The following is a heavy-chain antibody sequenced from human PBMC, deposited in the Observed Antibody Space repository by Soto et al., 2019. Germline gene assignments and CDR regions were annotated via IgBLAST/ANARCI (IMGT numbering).Heavy chain of an antibody. CDR3: AKHWFGELAHFEY. J-gene: IGHJ4*02. V-gene: IGHV3-23*01. D-gene: IGHD3-10*01. CDR2: ISGTGAGT. Sequence: EVEMLESGGGLVQPGGSLGLSCAASGFTFSSYAMSWVRQAPGKGLEWVSTISGTGAGTYYADSVKGRFTISRDNSKNTLYLKMNSLRAEDMGVYCCAKHWFGELAHFEYWGQGTLVTVSS. CDR1: GFTFSSYA.